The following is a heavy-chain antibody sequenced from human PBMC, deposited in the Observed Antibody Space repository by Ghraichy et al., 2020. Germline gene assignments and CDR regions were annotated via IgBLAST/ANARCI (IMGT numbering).Heavy chain of an antibody. CDR1: GFTFSSYA. V-gene: IGHV3-23*01. CDR3: AKVGIGYSGAYNNWFDP. J-gene: IGHJ5*02. Sequence: GGSLRLSCTASGFTFSSYAMSWVRQAPGKGLEWVSAISGSGGSTYYADSVKGRFTISRDNSKNTLYLQMNSLRAEDTAVYYCAKVGIGYSGAYNNWFDPWGQGTLVTVSS. D-gene: IGHD5-12*01. CDR2: ISGSGGST.